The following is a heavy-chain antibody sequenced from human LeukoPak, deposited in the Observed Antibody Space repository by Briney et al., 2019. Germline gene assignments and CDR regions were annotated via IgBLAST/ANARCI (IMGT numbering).Heavy chain of an antibody. J-gene: IGHJ4*02. CDR2: INGNGGSA. V-gene: IGHV3-20*04. Sequence: AAVYLTLSCAASAFTFYDNGMSWDRHAPGKGLEWVSGINGNGGSAGYADCVKGRFTISRDNAKNSLYMQMNSLRAEDTALYYCARATHYYESSGYDYWGQGTLVTVSS. D-gene: IGHD3-22*01. CDR1: AFTFYDNG. CDR3: ARATHYYESSGYDY.